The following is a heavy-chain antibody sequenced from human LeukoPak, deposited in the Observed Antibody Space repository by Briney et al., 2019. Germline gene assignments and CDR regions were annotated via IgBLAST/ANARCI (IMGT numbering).Heavy chain of an antibody. J-gene: IGHJ4*02. Sequence: GGSLRLSCAASGFTFSSYAMHWVRQAPGKGLEYVSAISSNRGSTYYANSVKGRFTISRDNSKNTLYLQMGSLRAEDTAVYYCASIVGARGEVYWGQGTLVTVSS. CDR3: ASIVGARGEVY. CDR2: ISSNRGST. CDR1: GFTFSSYA. V-gene: IGHV3-64*01. D-gene: IGHD1-26*01.